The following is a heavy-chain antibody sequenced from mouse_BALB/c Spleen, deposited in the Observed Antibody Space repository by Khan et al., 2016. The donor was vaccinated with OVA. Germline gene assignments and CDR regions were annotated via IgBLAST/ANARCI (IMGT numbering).Heavy chain of an antibody. CDR2: ISYSGST. V-gene: IGHV3-2*02. CDR1: GYSITSGYG. J-gene: IGHJ2*01. D-gene: IGHD3-3*01. Sequence: EVQLQQSGPGLVKPSQSLSLTCTVTGYSITSGYGWNWIRQFQGNKLEWMGYISYSGSTNYNPALKSRISINRDNSKNQFFLQLNSVTTEDTATYYCARTSRIKYWGQGTTLTVSS. CDR3: ARTSRIKY.